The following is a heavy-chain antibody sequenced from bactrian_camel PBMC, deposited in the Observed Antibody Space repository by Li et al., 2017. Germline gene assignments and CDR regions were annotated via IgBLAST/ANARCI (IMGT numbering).Heavy chain of an antibody. CDR1: GFTFEGHD. CDR2: MLNDDGSV. D-gene: IGHD2*01. V-gene: IGHV3S66*01. CDR3: ATQSTWSNEY. Sequence: DVQLVESGGGSVQAGGSVRLSCTASGFTFEGHDVAWHRRDPGGDCDMVSMLNDDGSVYYSDSVKGRVTISQDKSENTVILQMNSLKSEDTALYYCATQSTWSNEYWGQGTQVTVS. J-gene: IGHJ4*01.